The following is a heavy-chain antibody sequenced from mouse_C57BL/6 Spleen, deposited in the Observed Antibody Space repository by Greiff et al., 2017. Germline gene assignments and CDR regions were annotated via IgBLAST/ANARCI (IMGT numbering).Heavy chain of an antibody. V-gene: IGHV1-69*01. CDR3: ARTRITTVVATDYFDY. J-gene: IGHJ2*01. D-gene: IGHD1-1*01. CDR1: GYTFTSYW. Sequence: QVQLQQPGAELVMPGASVKLSCKASGYTFTSYWMHWVKQRPGQGLEWIGEIDPSDSYTNYNQKFKGKSTLTVDKSSSTAYMQLSSLTSEDSAVYYCARTRITTVVATDYFDYWGQGTTLTVSS. CDR2: IDPSDSYT.